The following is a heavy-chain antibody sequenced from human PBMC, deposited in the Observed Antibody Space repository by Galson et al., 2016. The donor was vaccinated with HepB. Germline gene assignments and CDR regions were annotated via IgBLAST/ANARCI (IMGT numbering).Heavy chain of an antibody. V-gene: IGHV4-59*01. CDR1: GGSISSYY. CDR2: IYYSGST. Sequence: SETLSLTCTVSGGSISSYYWSWIRQPPGKGLEWIGYIYYSGSTNYNPSLKSRVTISVDTSKNQFSLKLSSVTAADTAVYYCAGGPPVWGSYRYDYWGQGTLVTVSS. J-gene: IGHJ4*02. D-gene: IGHD3-16*02. CDR3: AGGPPVWGSYRYDY.